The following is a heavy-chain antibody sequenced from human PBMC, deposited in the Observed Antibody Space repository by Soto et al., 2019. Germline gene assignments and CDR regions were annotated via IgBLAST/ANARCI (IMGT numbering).Heavy chain of an antibody. V-gene: IGHV4-59*01. CDR3: ARRIQYYYGLDA. Sequence: QVQLHESGPGLVKPSETLSLTCTVSGGSISSYYWTWIRQPPGKGLEWIGYVYNGGYTNYSPSLKSRVTISLDTSKNLFSLKLTSVTAADTAMYYCARRIQYYYGLDAWGQGNPGHRLL. CDR1: GGSISSYY. J-gene: IGHJ6*02. CDR2: VYNGGYT.